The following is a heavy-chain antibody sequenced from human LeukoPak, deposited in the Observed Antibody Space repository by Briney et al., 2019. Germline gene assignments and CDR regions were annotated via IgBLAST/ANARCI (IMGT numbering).Heavy chain of an antibody. D-gene: IGHD7-27*01. CDR2: TNQNGDEK. CDR3: VTGVGY. J-gene: IGHJ4*02. V-gene: IGHV3-7*01. Sequence: GGSLRLSCAASGFTFSSYAMHWVRQAPGKGLEFVANTNQNGDEKYYVDSVKGRFTISRDNAKNSVYLQMKSLRAEDTAIYYCVTGVGYWGQGTLVTVSS. CDR1: GFTFSSYA.